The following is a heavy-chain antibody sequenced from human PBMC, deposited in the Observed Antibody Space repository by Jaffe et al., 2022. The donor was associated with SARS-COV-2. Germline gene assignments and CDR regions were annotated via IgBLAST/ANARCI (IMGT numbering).Heavy chain of an antibody. CDR3: ARDRSYCSGGSCYFDY. CDR1: GFTFSSYS. J-gene: IGHJ4*02. V-gene: IGHV3-48*02. CDR2: ISSSSSTI. Sequence: EVQLVESGGGLVQPGGSLRLSCAASGFTFSSYSMNWVRQAPGKGLEWVSYISSSSSTIYYADSVKGRFTISRDNAKNSLYLQMNSLRDEDTAVYYCARDRSYCSGGSCYFDYWGQGTLVTVSS. D-gene: IGHD2-15*01.